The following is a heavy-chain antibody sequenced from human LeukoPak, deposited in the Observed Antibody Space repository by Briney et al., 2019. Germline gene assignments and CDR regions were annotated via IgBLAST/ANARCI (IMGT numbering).Heavy chain of an antibody. J-gene: IGHJ5*02. D-gene: IGHD3-3*01. Sequence: ASVKVSCKASGYTLTSYDINWVRQATGQGLEWMGWMNPNSGNTGYAQKFQGRVTITRNTSISTAYMELSSLRSEDTAVYYCARGVVKYDFWSGYRIRNWFDPWGQGTLVTVSS. CDR3: ARGVVKYDFWSGYRIRNWFDP. CDR2: MNPNSGNT. CDR1: GYTLTSYD. V-gene: IGHV1-8*03.